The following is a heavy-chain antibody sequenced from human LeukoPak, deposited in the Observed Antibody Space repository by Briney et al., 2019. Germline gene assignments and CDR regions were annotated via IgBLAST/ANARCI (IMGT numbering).Heavy chain of an antibody. D-gene: IGHD2-2*02. Sequence: GGSLRLSCADSGVTVSSNYMSWVRQALGKGLEWGSVRYSGCSTYFADSVKGKFTISRDNSKNTLYLQMNSPRAEDTAVYYCARDGLYYSSTSCHNPNYYYYYGMDVWGPGTTVTVSS. CDR2: RYSGCST. CDR3: ARDGLYYSSTSCHNPNYYYYYGMDV. V-gene: IGHV3-66*01. CDR1: GVTVSSNY. J-gene: IGHJ6*02.